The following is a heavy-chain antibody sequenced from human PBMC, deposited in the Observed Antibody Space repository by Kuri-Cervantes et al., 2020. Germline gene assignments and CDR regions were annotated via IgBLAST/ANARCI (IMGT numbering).Heavy chain of an antibody. D-gene: IGHD2-21*02. V-gene: IGHV3-30*07. CDR1: GFTFSSYA. CDR2: ISYDGSNK. CDR3: ARDRVVVTAIVEYYFDY. Sequence: SLKISCAASGFTFSSYAMHWVRQAPGKGLEWVAVISYDGSNKYYADSVKGRFTISRDNAKNSLYLQMNSLRAEDTAVYYCARDRVVVTAIVEYYFDYWGQGTLVTVSS. J-gene: IGHJ4*02.